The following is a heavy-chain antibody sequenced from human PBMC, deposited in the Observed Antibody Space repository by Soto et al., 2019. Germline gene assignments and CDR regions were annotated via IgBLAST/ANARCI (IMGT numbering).Heavy chain of an antibody. CDR2: IVPNIGTV. CDR1: GVTLTNFINYP. J-gene: IGHJ4*02. D-gene: IGHD6-19*01. V-gene: IGHV1-69*06. Sequence: QVQLVQSGAEVMQPGSSVKVSCKPSGVTLTNFINYPINWVRQSPGQGLEWMGGIVPNIGTVNYAQKFQGRVTMTADKSTGTVYMELSSLRSDDSALYYCARRNTAGFLRYFDNWGQGTLVTVSS. CDR3: ARRNTAGFLRYFDN.